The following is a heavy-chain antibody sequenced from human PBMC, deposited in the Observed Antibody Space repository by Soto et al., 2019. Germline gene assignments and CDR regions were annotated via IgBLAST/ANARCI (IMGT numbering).Heavy chain of an antibody. D-gene: IGHD2-2*01. CDR2: VYRTGST. Sequence: PSETLSLTCAVSGCSISTSNWWSWVRQPPGKGLEWIGEVYRTGSTNYNPSLESRVIVSVDKSKNQFSLKLSSVTAADTAVYYCARWGIVVVPAAKRRGDYWGQGTLVTVS. V-gene: IGHV4-4*02. J-gene: IGHJ4*02. CDR3: ARWGIVVVPAAKRRGDY. CDR1: GCSISTSNW.